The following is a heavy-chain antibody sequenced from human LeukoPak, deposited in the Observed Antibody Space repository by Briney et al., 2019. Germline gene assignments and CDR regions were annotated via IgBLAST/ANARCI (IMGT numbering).Heavy chain of an antibody. CDR1: GGSISSYY. J-gene: IGHJ4*02. V-gene: IGHV4-59*01. CDR3: ARGDTAMVFDY. Sequence: SETLSLTCTVAGGSISSYYWSWIRQPPGKGLEWIGYIYYSGSTNYNPSLKSRVTISVDTSKNQFSLKLSSVTAADTAVYYCARGDTAMVFDYWGQGTLVTVSS. CDR2: IYYSGST. D-gene: IGHD5-18*01.